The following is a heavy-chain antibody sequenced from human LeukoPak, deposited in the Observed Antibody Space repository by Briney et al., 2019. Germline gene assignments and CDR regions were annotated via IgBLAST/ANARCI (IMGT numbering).Heavy chain of an antibody. CDR2: MNPNSGNT. D-gene: IGHD3-3*01. Sequence: ASVKASCKASGYTFTSYDINWVRQATGQGLEWMGWMNPNSGNTGYAQKFQGRVTMTRNTSISTAYMELSSLRSEDTAVYYCARSGYYDFWSGYSPQNWFDPWGQGTTVTVSS. CDR1: GYTFTSYD. CDR3: ARSGYYDFWSGYSPQNWFDP. J-gene: IGHJ5*01. V-gene: IGHV1-8*01.